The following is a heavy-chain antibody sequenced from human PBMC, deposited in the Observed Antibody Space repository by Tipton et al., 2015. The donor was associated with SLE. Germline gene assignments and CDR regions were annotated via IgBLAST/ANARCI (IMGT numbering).Heavy chain of an antibody. CDR1: GGSFSGYY. J-gene: IGHJ5*02. CDR2: ISLGGST. Sequence: TLSLTCAVYGGSFSGYYWSWIRRPPGKGLEWIGEISLGGSTNYNPSLKSRVTISVDTSKKQFSLKLSSLTAADTAVYYCVRGHPHIVVVIGGGWFDPWGQGTLVTVSS. D-gene: IGHD2-21*01. CDR3: VRGHPHIVVVIGGGWFDP. V-gene: IGHV4-34*01.